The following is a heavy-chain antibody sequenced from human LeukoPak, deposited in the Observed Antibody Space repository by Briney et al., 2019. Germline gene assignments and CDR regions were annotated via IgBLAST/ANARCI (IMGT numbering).Heavy chain of an antibody. Sequence: PSETLSLTCAVSGGSISSSAWWSWVRQPPGKGLEWIGEVYHSGSTNYNSFLKSRVTISVDKSKNQFSLKLTSATAADTAVYYCARDLGSSWFEPLDYWGQGILGIVSS. D-gene: IGHD6-13*01. CDR3: ARDLGSSWFEPLDY. V-gene: IGHV4-4*02. J-gene: IGHJ4*02. CDR2: VYHSGST. CDR1: GGSISSSAW.